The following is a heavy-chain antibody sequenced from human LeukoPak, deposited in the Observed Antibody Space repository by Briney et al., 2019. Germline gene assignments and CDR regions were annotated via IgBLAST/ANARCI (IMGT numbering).Heavy chain of an antibody. CDR1: GFTFSIYW. CDR2: MKQGASDK. J-gene: IGHJ4*02. Sequence: PGGSLRLSCAASGFTFSIYWMTWVRRAPGKGLEWVATMKQGASDKLYVDSVKGRFTISRDNAKNSLYLQMNSLRAEDTAVYYCVRGSGWGADYWAEGTLLTVSS. CDR3: VRGSGWGADY. V-gene: IGHV3-7*01. D-gene: IGHD7-27*01.